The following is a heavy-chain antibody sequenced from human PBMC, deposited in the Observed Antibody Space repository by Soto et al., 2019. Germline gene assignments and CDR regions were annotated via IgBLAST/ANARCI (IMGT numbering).Heavy chain of an antibody. V-gene: IGHV3-9*01. CDR1: GFKFDDYT. J-gene: IGHJ4*02. D-gene: IGHD6-19*01. CDR2: ISWSGLIM. Sequence: EVQLVESGGDWVQPGRSLRLSCAASGFKFDDYTMHWVRQTPGRGLEWVSSISWSGLIMEYRDSVKGRFIISRDNAKNALHLQMNSLRVEDTALYYCVKGLNIDYNSAWFYFDYWGQGTVLTVSS. CDR3: VKGLNIDYNSAWFYFDY.